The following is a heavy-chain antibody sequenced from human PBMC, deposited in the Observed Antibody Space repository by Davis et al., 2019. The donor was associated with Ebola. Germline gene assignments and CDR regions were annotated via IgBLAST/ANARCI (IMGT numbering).Heavy chain of an antibody. V-gene: IGHV4-59*01. CDR2: IYYSGST. CDR3: ARTTPGAAPSLDY. Sequence: SETLSLTCTVSGGSISSYYWSWIRQPPGKGLEWIGYIYYSGSTNYNPSLKSRVTISVDTSKNQFSLKLSSVTAADTAVYYCARTTPGAAPSLDYWGQGTLVTVSS. CDR1: GGSISSYY. D-gene: IGHD6-13*01. J-gene: IGHJ4*02.